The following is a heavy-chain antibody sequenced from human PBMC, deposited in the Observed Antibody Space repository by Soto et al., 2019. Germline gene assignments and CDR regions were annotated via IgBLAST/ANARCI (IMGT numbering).Heavy chain of an antibody. CDR1: GLTVSSNY. D-gene: IGHD3-10*01. CDR3: ARDRPGDEGDAFDI. CDR2: LYSGGST. J-gene: IGHJ3*02. V-gene: IGHV3-53*02. Sequence: EVQLVETGGGLIQPGGSLRLSCAASGLTVSSNYMNWVRQAPGKGLEWVSVLYSGGSTHYAGSVKGRFIISRDNSKNTVYIQRNSLRAEDTAVYYCARDRPGDEGDAFDIWGHGTMVTVSS.